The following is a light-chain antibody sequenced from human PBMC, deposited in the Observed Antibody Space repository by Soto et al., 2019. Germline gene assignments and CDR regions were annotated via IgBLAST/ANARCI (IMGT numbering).Light chain of an antibody. CDR2: GTS. CDR1: QSVSSKY. V-gene: IGKV3-20*01. CDR3: QQFNTWPPVT. Sequence: EIVLTQSPGTLSLSPGERATLSCRASQSVSSKYLAWYQQKPGQAPRVLIYGTSIRASGVPERFSGGGSGTDFTLTITRLEPEDFAVYYCQQFNTWPPVTFGGGTKVEIK. J-gene: IGKJ4*01.